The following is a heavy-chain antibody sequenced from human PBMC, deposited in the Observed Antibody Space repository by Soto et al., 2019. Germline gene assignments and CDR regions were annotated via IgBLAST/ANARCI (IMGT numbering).Heavy chain of an antibody. V-gene: IGHV1-18*01. CDR2: ITPYNGNT. D-gene: IGHD3-16*01. J-gene: IGHJ4*02. CDR1: AYTFTSYG. CDR3: ARGPRSFTITFGDFLDY. Sequence: QVQLVQSGSEVKMPGASVRVSCKASAYTFTSYGISWVRQAPGQGLEWMGWITPYNGNTNYAQSLQGRVTMTTDTSTSTAYMELRRLTAADTAVYYCARGPRSFTITFGDFLDYWGQGTLVTVSS.